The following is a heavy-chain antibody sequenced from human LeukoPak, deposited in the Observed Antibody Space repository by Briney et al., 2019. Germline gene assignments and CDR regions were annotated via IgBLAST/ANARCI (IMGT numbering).Heavy chain of an antibody. CDR3: ARKARAGGFDY. J-gene: IGHJ4*02. CDR1: GYTFTSYD. CDR2: ISAQNGDT. V-gene: IGHV1-18*01. Sequence: ASVKVSCKASGYTFTSYDISWVRQAPGQGLEWMGWISAQNGDTDYGQRLQGRLTMTTDTSTSTAYMELRNLRSDDTAVYYCARKARAGGFDYWGQGTLVTVSS.